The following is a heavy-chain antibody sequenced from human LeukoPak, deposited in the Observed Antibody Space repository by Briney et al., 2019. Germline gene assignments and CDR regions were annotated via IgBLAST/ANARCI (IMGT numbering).Heavy chain of an antibody. Sequence: ASVKVSCKASGYTFPSYDINWVRQATGQGLEWMGWINPNSGGTNYPQKFQGRVTMTRDTSISAAYMELCRLRSDDTAVYYCARGFPWAARPPCDYWGQGTLVTVSS. V-gene: IGHV1-2*02. CDR1: GYTFPSYD. D-gene: IGHD6-6*01. J-gene: IGHJ4*02. CDR2: INPNSGGT. CDR3: ARGFPWAARPPCDY.